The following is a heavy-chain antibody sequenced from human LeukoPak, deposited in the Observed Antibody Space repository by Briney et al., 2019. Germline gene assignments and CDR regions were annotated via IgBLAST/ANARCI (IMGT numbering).Heavy chain of an antibody. V-gene: IGHV4-34*01. Sequence: AETLSLTCAVYGGTFRGYYWSWIRQPPGKGLEWIGEIHYTGATNYKPSLKSRVTISGDPSKNQVSLRVSPVTAADTAVYYCARGVLGPYYFDLWGRGTLVTVPS. D-gene: IGHD7-27*01. J-gene: IGHJ2*01. CDR1: GGTFRGYY. CDR2: IHYTGAT. CDR3: ARGVLGPYYFDL.